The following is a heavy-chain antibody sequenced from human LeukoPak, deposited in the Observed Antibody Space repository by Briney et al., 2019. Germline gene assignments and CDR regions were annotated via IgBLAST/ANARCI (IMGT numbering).Heavy chain of an antibody. Sequence: PGRSLRLSCAASGFTFSSYGMHWVRQAPGKGLEWVAVISYDGSNKYYADSVKGRFTISRDNSKNTLYLQMNSLRAEDTAVYYCAKMVATTHYFDYWGQGTLVTVSS. J-gene: IGHJ4*02. CDR1: GFTFSSYG. CDR3: AKMVATTHYFDY. V-gene: IGHV3-30*18. CDR2: ISYDGSNK. D-gene: IGHD5-12*01.